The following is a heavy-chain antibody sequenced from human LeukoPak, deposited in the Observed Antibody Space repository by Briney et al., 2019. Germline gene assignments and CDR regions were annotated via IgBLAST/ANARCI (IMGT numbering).Heavy chain of an antibody. V-gene: IGHV1-2*02. CDR1: GYTFTGYY. CDR2: INPNSGGT. J-gene: IGHJ6*02. Sequence: ASVKVSCKASGYTFTGYYMHWVRQAPGQGLEWMGWINPNSGGTNYAQKFQGRVTMTRDTSISTAYMELSSLRSEDTAVYYCARKYCSGGSCYYYGMDVWGQGTTVTVSS. D-gene: IGHD2-15*01. CDR3: ARKYCSGGSCYYYGMDV.